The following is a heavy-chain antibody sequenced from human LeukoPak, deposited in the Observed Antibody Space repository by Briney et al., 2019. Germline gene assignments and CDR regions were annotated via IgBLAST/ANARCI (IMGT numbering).Heavy chain of an antibody. CDR3: AREKGGIAARRKYYYYYMDV. CDR2: IYYSGST. Sequence: PSETLSLTCTVSGGSISSYYWSWIRQPPGKGLEWIGYIYYSGSTNYNPSLKSRVTISVDTSKNQFSLKLSSVTAADTAVYYCAREKGGIAARRKYYYYYMDVWGKGTTVTVSS. CDR1: GGSISSYY. J-gene: IGHJ6*03. D-gene: IGHD6-6*01. V-gene: IGHV4-59*12.